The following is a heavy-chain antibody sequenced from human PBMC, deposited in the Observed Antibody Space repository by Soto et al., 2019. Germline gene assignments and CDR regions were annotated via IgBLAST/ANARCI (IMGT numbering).Heavy chain of an antibody. V-gene: IGHV3-23*01. CDR1: GFTFSSHA. Sequence: EVQVLESGGGLVQPGGSLRLSCAASGFTFSSHAMNWVRQAPGKGPEWVSVISGSGATTYYADSVKGRFTISRDNSRNTLDLQMISLRGEDTAIYYCAKSTGARYFDWYKTFDYWGQGTLVTVSS. CDR2: ISGSGATT. J-gene: IGHJ4*02. D-gene: IGHD3-9*01. CDR3: AKSTGARYFDWYKTFDY.